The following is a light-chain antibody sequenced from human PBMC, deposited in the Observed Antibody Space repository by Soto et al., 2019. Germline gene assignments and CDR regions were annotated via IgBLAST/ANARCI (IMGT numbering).Light chain of an antibody. CDR1: RSINTY. CDR3: QQSYSTPRT. CDR2: SAS. J-gene: IGKJ1*01. Sequence: DIQMTQSPSSLSASVGDRVTITCRASRSINTYVNWYQQRPGKAPELLIYSASNLHTGVPSRFSGSGSGTDFTFTINNLLPEDFAIYYCQQSYSTPRTLGQGTKVDIK. V-gene: IGKV1-39*01.